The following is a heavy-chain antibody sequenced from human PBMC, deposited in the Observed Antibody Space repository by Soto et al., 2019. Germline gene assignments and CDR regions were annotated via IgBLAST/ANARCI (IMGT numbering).Heavy chain of an antibody. CDR3: ARDLGRDFGDYDAFDF. CDR2: IYSGGST. CDR1: GFTVSSNY. Sequence: EVQLVETGGGLIQPGGSLRLSYAASGFTVSSNYMSWVRQAPGKGLEWVSVIYSGGSTYYADSVKGRFTISRDHSKNTLYLQMNSLRAEDTAVYYCARDLGRDFGDYDAFDFWGQGTMVTVSS. V-gene: IGHV3-53*02. D-gene: IGHD4-17*01. J-gene: IGHJ3*01.